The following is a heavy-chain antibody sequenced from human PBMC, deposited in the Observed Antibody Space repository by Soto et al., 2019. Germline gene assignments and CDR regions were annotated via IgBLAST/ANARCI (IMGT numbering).Heavy chain of an antibody. CDR3: ATEGGVVDANWFGP. CDR2: IYYSGST. J-gene: IGHJ5*02. Sequence: QLQLQESGPGLVKPSETLSLTCTVSGDSVTRSRYYWGWIRQPPGKGLEWIGSIYYSGSTYYNPSLKSRITISIDTSKNQFSLNMNSVTAADTAVYYCATEGGVVDANWFGPWGQGTLVTVSA. V-gene: IGHV4-39*02. CDR1: GDSVTRSRYY. D-gene: IGHD3-22*01.